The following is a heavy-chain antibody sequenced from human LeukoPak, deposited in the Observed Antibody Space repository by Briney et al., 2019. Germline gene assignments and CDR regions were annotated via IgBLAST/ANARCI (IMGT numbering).Heavy chain of an antibody. V-gene: IGHV3-30*02. CDR2: VRYNGIHH. CDR3: GKDCTFGATFYYYGMYL. Sequence: GGSLRLSCEASGFTFSDYGFHWVRRAPGKGLEWVAVVRYNGIHHYYAGPVAGRFTISRDNSKNTLYLEMDSLRPEDTAVYYCGKDCTFGATFYYYGMYLGGQGTTVTVSS. CDR1: GFTFSDYG. J-gene: IGHJ6*02. D-gene: IGHD3-16*01.